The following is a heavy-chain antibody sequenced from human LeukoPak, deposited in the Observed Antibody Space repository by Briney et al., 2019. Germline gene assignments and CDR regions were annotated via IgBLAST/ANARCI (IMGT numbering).Heavy chain of an antibody. J-gene: IGHJ4*02. CDR3: ARDLDYGGRSNFDH. CDR2: IKGDGSSI. V-gene: IGHV3-74*03. D-gene: IGHD4-23*01. CDR1: GFTFSTYW. Sequence: GGSLRLSCAASGFTFSTYWMHWVRQAPGKGLVWVSRIKGDGSSIMYADSVRGRFTISRDNAKNTLYLQMNSLRAEDTAVYYCARDLDYGGRSNFDHWGQGTLVTVSS.